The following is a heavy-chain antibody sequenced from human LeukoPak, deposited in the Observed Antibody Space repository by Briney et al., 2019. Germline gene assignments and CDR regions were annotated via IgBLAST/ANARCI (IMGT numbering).Heavy chain of an antibody. CDR1: GGIFSSYA. Sequence: SVKVSCKASGGIFSSYAISWVRQAPGQGLEWMGGIIPIFGTANYAQKLQGRVTITADESTSTAYMELSSLRSEDTAVYYCANPEGIAAAGDYYGMDVWGQGTTVTVSS. J-gene: IGHJ6*02. CDR2: IIPIFGTA. D-gene: IGHD6-13*01. CDR3: ANPEGIAAAGDYYGMDV. V-gene: IGHV1-69*13.